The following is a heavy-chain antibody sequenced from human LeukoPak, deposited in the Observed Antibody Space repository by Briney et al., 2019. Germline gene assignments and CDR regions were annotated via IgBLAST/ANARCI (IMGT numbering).Heavy chain of an antibody. CDR3: ASGWFGDKY. CDR1: GFTFSSYW. CDR2: IKQDGSDK. J-gene: IGHJ4*02. D-gene: IGHD3-10*01. Sequence: GGSLRLSCAASGFTFSSYWMTWVRQAPGKGLEWVANIKQDGSDKYYVDSLKGRFSISRDNAKNSLFLQMSSLRAEDTAVYYCASGWFGDKYWGQGTLVTVSS. V-gene: IGHV3-7*01.